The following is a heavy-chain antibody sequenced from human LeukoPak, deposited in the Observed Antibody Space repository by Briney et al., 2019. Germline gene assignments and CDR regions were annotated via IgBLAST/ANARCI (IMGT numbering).Heavy chain of an antibody. CDR2: ISSSSSYI. CDR3: ARDCSGGSCYVLGAFDI. V-gene: IGHV3-21*01. J-gene: IGHJ3*02. D-gene: IGHD2-15*01. Sequence: GGSLRLSCAASGFTFSSYSMNWVRQAPGKGLEWVSSISSSSSYIYYADSVKGRFTISRDNAKNSLYLQMNSLRAEDTAVYYCARDCSGGSCYVLGAFDIWGQGTMVTVSS. CDR1: GFTFSSYS.